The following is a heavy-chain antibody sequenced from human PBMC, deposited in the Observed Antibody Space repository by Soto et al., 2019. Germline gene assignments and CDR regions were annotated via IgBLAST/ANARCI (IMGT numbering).Heavy chain of an antibody. CDR1: GFTFSNAW. CDR3: TTEVYYDILTGYYPNNWFDP. Sequence: EVQLVESGGGLVKPGGSLRLSCAASGFTFSNAWMSWVRQAPGKGLEWVGRIKSKTDGGTTDYAAPVKGRFTISRDDSKNTLYLQMNSLKTEDTAVYYCTTEVYYDILTGYYPNNWFDPWGQGTLVTVSS. D-gene: IGHD3-9*01. V-gene: IGHV3-15*01. CDR2: IKSKTDGGTT. J-gene: IGHJ5*02.